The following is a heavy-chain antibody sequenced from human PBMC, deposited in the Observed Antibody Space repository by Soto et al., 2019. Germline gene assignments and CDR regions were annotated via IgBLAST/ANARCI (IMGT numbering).Heavy chain of an antibody. Sequence: ESGGGVVQPGRSLRLSCAASGFTFSSYGMHWVRQAPGKGLEWVAVIWYDGSNKYYADSVKGRFTISRDNSKNTLYLQMNSLRAEDTAVYYCARGRELVIPSMAARPDYYYYMDVWGKGTTVTVSS. CDR2: IWYDGSNK. V-gene: IGHV3-33*01. CDR3: ARGRELVIPSMAARPDYYYYMDV. D-gene: IGHD6-6*01. J-gene: IGHJ6*03. CDR1: GFTFSSYG.